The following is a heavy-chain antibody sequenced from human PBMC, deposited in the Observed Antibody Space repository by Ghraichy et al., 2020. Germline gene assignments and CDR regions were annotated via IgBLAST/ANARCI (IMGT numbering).Heavy chain of an antibody. CDR2: IYYSGST. V-gene: IGHV4-59*12. CDR3: ARDQGRGARYYYGMDV. CDR1: GGSISSYY. J-gene: IGHJ6*02. Sequence: SETLSLTCTVSGGSISSYYWSWIRQPPGKGLEWIGYIYYSGSTNYNPSLKSRVTISVDTSKNQFSLKLSSVTAADTAVYYCARDQGRGARYYYGMDVWGQGTTVTVSS.